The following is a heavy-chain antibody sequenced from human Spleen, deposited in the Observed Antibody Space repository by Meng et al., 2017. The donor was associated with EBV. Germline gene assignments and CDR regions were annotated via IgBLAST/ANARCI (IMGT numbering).Heavy chain of an antibody. D-gene: IGHD3-10*01. CDR3: ARGILWNYYDTGNYFGY. CDR1: GGTFRSDA. V-gene: IGHV1-69*05. J-gene: IGHJ4*02. CDR2: LIPKSDAP. Sequence: QVALGKAGGGVKKPWCSVKVSCKTYGGTFRSDAVSWVRQAPGQGLEWMGGLIPKSDAPYYAQKFQDRVSMTRNTSTSTAYMELSSLTSEDTAVYYCARGILWNYYDTGNYFGYWGQGTLVTVS.